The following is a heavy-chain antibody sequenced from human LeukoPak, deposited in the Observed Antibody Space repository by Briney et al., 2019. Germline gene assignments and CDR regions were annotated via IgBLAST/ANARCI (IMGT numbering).Heavy chain of an antibody. D-gene: IGHD5-24*01. Sequence: SETLSLTCAVSGGSISSSSYYWGWIRQPPGKGLEWIGSIYYSGSTYYNPSLKSRVTISVDTSKNQFSLKLSSVTAADTAVHYCARNSVEMATIRRAYFDYWGQGTLVTVSS. CDR3: ARNSVEMATIRRAYFDY. J-gene: IGHJ4*02. CDR1: GGSISSSSYY. V-gene: IGHV4-39*01. CDR2: IYYSGST.